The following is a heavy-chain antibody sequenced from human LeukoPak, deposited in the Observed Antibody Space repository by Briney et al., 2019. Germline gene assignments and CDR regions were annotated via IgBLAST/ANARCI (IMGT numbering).Heavy chain of an antibody. CDR3: AKVDSRQSRSAFDI. CDR2: ITGSGGNT. Sequence: GSLRLSCAASGFIFTNYAMTWVRQAPGQGLEWVSGITGSGGNTYYADSVKGRFTISRDNSKNTLYLQMDGLRVEDTAVYYCAKVDSRQSRSAFDIWGQGTLVTVSS. V-gene: IGHV3-23*01. J-gene: IGHJ3*02. CDR1: GFIFTNYA.